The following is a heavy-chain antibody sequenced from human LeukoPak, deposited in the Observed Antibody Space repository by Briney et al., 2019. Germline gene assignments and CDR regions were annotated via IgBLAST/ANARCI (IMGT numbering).Heavy chain of an antibody. CDR3: ARVEGQWLAYYFDY. V-gene: IGHV3-7*01. D-gene: IGHD6-19*01. Sequence: GGSLRLSCAASGFTFSSYWMSWVRQAPGKGLEWVANIKQDGSEKYYVDSVKGRFTISRDNAKNSLYLQMNSLRAEDTAVYYCARVEGQWLAYYFDYWGQGTLVTVSS. J-gene: IGHJ4*02. CDR2: IKQDGSEK. CDR1: GFTFSSYW.